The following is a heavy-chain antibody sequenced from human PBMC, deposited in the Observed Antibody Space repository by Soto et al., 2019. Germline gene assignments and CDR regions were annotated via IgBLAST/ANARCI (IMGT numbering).Heavy chain of an antibody. CDR2: ISSNGGST. CDR1: GFTFSSYA. Sequence: EVQLVESGGGLVQPGGSLRLSCAASGFTFSSYAMHWVRQAPGKGLEYVSAISSNGGSTYYANSVKGRFTISRDNSKNTLYLQMGRLRAEDMAVYYCARSVITFGGVIAIREDYFDYWGQGTLVTVYS. V-gene: IGHV3-64*01. J-gene: IGHJ4*02. D-gene: IGHD3-16*02. CDR3: ARSVITFGGVIAIREDYFDY.